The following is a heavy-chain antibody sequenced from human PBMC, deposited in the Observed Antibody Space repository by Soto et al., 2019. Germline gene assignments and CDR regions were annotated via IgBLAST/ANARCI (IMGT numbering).Heavy chain of an antibody. CDR3: AKDRGTSWYEAVDY. D-gene: IGHD6-13*01. CDR1: GITFGNYA. V-gene: IGHV3-23*01. J-gene: IGHJ4*02. Sequence: GGSLRLSCAASGITFGNYAMSWVRQAPGKGLEWVSVITRGGTTYYADSVKGRFTISRDNSENSLYLQMNSLRVEDTAVYYCAKDRGTSWYEAVDYWGQGTLVTVSS. CDR2: ITRGGTT.